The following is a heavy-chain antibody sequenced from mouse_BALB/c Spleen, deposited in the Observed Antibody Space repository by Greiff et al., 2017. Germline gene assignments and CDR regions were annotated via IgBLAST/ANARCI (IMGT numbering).Heavy chain of an antibody. V-gene: IGHV2-6-7*01. J-gene: IGHJ4*01. CDR2: IWGDGST. D-gene: IGHD2-2*01. CDR1: GFSLTGYG. CDR3: ARERGYDEDYYAMDY. Sequence: QVQLKESGPGLVAPSQSLSITCTVSGFSLTGYGVNWVRQPPGKGLEWLGMIWGDGSTDYNSALKSRLSISKDNSKSQVFLKMNSLQTDDTARYYCARERGYDEDYYAMDYWGQGTSVTVPS.